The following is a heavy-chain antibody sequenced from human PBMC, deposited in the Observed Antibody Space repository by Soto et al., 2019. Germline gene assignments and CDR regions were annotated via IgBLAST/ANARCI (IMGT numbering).Heavy chain of an antibody. J-gene: IGHJ4*02. CDR3: ARDVGLDSDDFFAY. CDR2: IRGDGGQT. Sequence: GGSLRLSCTASGSTFSSYGMGWVRQAPGKGLQWVSTIRGDGGQTHYTDSVKGRFSISRDNSKNTVYLQMDSLGAEDTAMYFCARDVGLDSDDFFAYWGQGTQVTVSS. D-gene: IGHD3-9*01. CDR1: GSTFSSYG. V-gene: IGHV3-23*01.